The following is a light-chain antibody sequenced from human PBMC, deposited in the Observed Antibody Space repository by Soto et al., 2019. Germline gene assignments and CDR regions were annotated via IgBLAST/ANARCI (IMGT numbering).Light chain of an antibody. CDR2: DVS. J-gene: IGLJ2*01. CDR1: GSDVGAYKY. V-gene: IGLV2-11*01. Sequence: QSALTQPRSVSGSPGQSVTISCTGTGSDVGAYKYVSWYQQHPGKAPKFIIYDVSERPSGVPDRFSGSKSGDTASLTISGLQVEDEADYYCCSYAGSNNLVFGGGTKVTVL. CDR3: CSYAGSNNLV.